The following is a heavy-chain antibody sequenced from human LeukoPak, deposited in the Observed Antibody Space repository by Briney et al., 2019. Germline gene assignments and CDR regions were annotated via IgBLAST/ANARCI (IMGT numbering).Heavy chain of an antibody. CDR1: GFAFSSYA. V-gene: IGHV3-23*01. J-gene: IGHJ5*02. Sequence: GGSLRLSCAASGFAFSSYAMSWVRQAPGKGLEWVSAISGSGGSTYYADSVKGRFTISRDNSKNTLYLQMNSLRAEDTAVYYCAREPATVTTYNWFDPWGQGTLVTVSS. D-gene: IGHD4-17*01. CDR2: ISGSGGST. CDR3: AREPATVTTYNWFDP.